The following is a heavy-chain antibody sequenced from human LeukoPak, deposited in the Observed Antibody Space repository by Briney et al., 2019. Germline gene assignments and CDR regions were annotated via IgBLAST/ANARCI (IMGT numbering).Heavy chain of an antibody. Sequence: ASVKVSCKPSGYTVTGYYVHWVRQAPGQGLEWMGWINSNSGDTKYAQKFQGRVTMTRATSIGLAYMELSRLKSDDTAVYYCATSRFLEWLYLLDYWGQGTLVTVSS. CDR2: INSNSGDT. CDR1: GYTVTGYY. J-gene: IGHJ4*02. V-gene: IGHV1-2*02. CDR3: ATSRFLEWLYLLDY. D-gene: IGHD3-3*01.